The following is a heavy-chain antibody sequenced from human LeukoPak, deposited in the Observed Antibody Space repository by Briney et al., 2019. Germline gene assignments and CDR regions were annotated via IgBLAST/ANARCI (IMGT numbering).Heavy chain of an antibody. J-gene: IGHJ5*02. CDR3: ARDAGCSSTSCYAWFDP. CDR2: IYDSGST. V-gene: IGHV4-59*12. CDR1: GGSTTRYY. Sequence: SETLSLTCTVTGGSTTRYYWSWIRQSPEKGLEWIGYIYDSGSTYYNPSLKSRVTISVDTSKNQFSLKLSSVTAADTAVYYCARDAGCSSTSCYAWFDPWGQGTLVTVSS. D-gene: IGHD2-2*01.